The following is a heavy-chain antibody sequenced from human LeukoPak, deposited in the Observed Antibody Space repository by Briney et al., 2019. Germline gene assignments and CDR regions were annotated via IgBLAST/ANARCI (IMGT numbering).Heavy chain of an antibody. CDR1: GGSISSGGYY. CDR3: ARDAIAAAGTGQYYFDY. J-gene: IGHJ4*02. CDR2: IYYSGST. Sequence: PSETLSLTCTVSGGSISSGGYYWSWIRQHPGKGLEWIGYIYYSGSTYYNPSLKSRVTISVDTSKNQFSLKLSSVTAADTAVYYCARDAIAAAGTGQYYFDYWGQGTLVTVSS. D-gene: IGHD6-13*01. V-gene: IGHV4-31*03.